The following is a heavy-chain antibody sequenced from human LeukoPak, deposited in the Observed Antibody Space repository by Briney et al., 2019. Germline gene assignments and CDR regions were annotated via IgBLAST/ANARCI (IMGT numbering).Heavy chain of an antibody. D-gene: IGHD4-23*01. Sequence: PSETLSLTCTVSGGYIITSGHYWGWIRQPPGKGLEWIGSVYYTGVTSTNPFLRSRMSISVDTSKNQFSLNLTSVTAADAAVYYCARERSSSGGHNWFDPWGRGTLVTVSS. CDR2: VYYTGVT. CDR1: GGYIITSGHY. J-gene: IGHJ5*02. CDR3: ARERSSSGGHNWFDP. V-gene: IGHV4-39*07.